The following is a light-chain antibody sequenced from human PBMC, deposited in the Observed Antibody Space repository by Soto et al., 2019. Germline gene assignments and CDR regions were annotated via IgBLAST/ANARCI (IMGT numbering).Light chain of an antibody. J-gene: IGLJ1*01. CDR2: SVS. CDR1: SSDVGGYNY. CDR3: ISYTVSRSYV. Sequence: QSALTQPPSASGSHGQSVTISCTGTSSDVGGYNYVSWYQQYPGKAPKLVIYSVSNRPSGVSYRFSGSKSGNTASLTISGLQADDEADYYCISYTVSRSYVFGPGTKLTVL. V-gene: IGLV2-14*01.